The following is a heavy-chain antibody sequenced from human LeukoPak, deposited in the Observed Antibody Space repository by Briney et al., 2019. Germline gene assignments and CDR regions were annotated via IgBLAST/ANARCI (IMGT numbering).Heavy chain of an antibody. CDR3: ARVRYSGYDYLRGDAFDI. Sequence: PGGSPRLSCAASGFTFSSYSMNWVRQAPGKGLEWVSSISSSSSYIYYADSVKGRFTISRDNAKNSLYLQMNSLRAEDTAVYYCARVRYSGYDYLRGDAFDIWGQGTMVTVSS. J-gene: IGHJ3*02. CDR1: GFTFSSYS. D-gene: IGHD5-12*01. V-gene: IGHV3-21*01. CDR2: ISSSSSYI.